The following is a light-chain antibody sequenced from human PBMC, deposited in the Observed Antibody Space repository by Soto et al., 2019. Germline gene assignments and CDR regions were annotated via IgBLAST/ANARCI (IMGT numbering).Light chain of an antibody. V-gene: IGKV1-27*01. CDR1: QGISNS. CDR2: GAS. J-gene: IGKJ3*01. Sequence: DIPMTQSPSSLSASVGDRVTVTCRTSQGISNSLAWYQQKPGKVPRLLIYGASTLQSGVPSRFSGSGSGTDFTLTISNLQPEDVASYYCQKYDAAPFTFGPGTKVDIK. CDR3: QKYDAAPFT.